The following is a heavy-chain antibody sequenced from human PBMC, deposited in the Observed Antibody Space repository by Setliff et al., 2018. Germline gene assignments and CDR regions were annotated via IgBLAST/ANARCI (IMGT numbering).Heavy chain of an antibody. CDR2: FHTGGAT. CDR1: GGSISSGGFY. J-gene: IGHJ4*02. CDR3: ARESATIGEFPLYYFDK. Sequence: PSETLSLTCSVSGGSISSGGFYWSWIRQSAGRGLEWIGHFHTGGATDYNLSLKSRVTISLDSSKNQFSLRLSSVTAADAAVYFCARESATIGEFPLYYFDKWGQGIQGTVSS. V-gene: IGHV4-61*09. D-gene: IGHD3-10*01.